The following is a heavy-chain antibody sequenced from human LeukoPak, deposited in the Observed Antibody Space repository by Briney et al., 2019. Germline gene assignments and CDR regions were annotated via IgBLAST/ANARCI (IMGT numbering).Heavy chain of an antibody. CDR1: GGTFSSYA. D-gene: IGHD3-3*01. CDR2: IIPIFGTA. V-gene: IGHV1-69*06. CDR3: ARGPYDFWSGQTYADY. Sequence: SVKVSCKASGGTFSSYAISWVRQAPGQGLEWMGGIIPIFGTANYAQKFQGRVTITADKSTSTAYMELSSLRSEDTAVYYCARGPYDFWSGQTYADYWGQGTLVTVSS. J-gene: IGHJ4*02.